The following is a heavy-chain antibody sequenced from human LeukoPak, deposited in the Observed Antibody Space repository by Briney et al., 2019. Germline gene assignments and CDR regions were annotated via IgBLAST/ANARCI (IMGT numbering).Heavy chain of an antibody. CDR1: GFTFSSYA. Sequence: PGRSLRLSCAASGFTFSSYAMHWVRQAPGKGLEWVSAISGSGGSTYYADSVKGRFTISRDNSKNTLYLQMNSLRAEDTAVYYCAKDQGSGPAAGTYFFADAFDIWGQGTMVTVSS. CDR3: AKDQGSGPAAGTYFFADAFDI. CDR2: ISGSGGST. J-gene: IGHJ3*02. D-gene: IGHD6-13*01. V-gene: IGHV3-23*01.